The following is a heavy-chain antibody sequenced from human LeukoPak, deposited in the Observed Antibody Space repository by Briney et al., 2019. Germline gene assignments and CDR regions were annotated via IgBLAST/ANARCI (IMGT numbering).Heavy chain of an antibody. V-gene: IGHV3-33*01. CDR2: TWYDGSNK. CDR1: GFTFSSYG. CDR3: ARYSRVGATYMDV. D-gene: IGHD1-26*01. J-gene: IGHJ6*03. Sequence: GGSLRLSCAASGFTFSSYGMHWVRQAPGKGLEWVAVTWYDGSNKYYADSVKGRFTTSRDNSKNTLYLQMNSLRAEDTAVYYCARYSRVGATYMDVWGKGTTVTVSS.